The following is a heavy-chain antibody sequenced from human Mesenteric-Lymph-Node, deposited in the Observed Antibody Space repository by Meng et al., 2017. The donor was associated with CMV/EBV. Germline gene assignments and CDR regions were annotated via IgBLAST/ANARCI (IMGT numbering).Heavy chain of an antibody. J-gene: IGHJ4*02. CDR1: GFTFSSYE. V-gene: IGHV3-15*01. CDR2: IKNKAEGGTT. D-gene: IGHD1-1*01. CDR3: AAGTGMTDFDY. Sequence: GESLKISCAASGFTFSSYEMNWVRQAPGKGLEWVGRIKNKAEGGTTDYAAPVKGRFTISRDDSKKTLYLQMNSLKSEDTAVYYCAAGTGMTDFDYWGQGTLVTVSS.